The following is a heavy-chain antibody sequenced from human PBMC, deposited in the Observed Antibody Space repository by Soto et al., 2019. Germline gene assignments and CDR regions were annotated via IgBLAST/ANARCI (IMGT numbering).Heavy chain of an antibody. D-gene: IGHD2-15*01. J-gene: IGHJ4*02. V-gene: IGHV3-23*01. Sequence: GGSLRLSCAASGFTFSSYAMSWVRQAPGKGLEWVSAISGSGGSTYYADSVKGRFTISRDNSKNTLYLQMNSLRAEDTAVYYCAKDSDVVVVAATPPFDYWGQGTLVTVSS. CDR3: AKDSDVVVVAATPPFDY. CDR1: GFTFSSYA. CDR2: ISGSGGST.